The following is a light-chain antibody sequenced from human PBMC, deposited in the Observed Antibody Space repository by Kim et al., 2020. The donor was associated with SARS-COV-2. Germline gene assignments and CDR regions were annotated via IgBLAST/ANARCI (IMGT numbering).Light chain of an antibody. CDR1: QSVSNNY. J-gene: IGKJ1*01. CDR2: GAS. V-gene: IGKV3-20*01. CDR3: QQYGTSPPWT. Sequence: EIVLTQSPGTLSLSPGERATLSCRASQSVSNNYLAWYQQKPGQAPRLLISGASNRATGIPDRFSGSGSGTDFTLTISRLEPEDFAVYYCQQYGTSPPWTFGQGTRWIS.